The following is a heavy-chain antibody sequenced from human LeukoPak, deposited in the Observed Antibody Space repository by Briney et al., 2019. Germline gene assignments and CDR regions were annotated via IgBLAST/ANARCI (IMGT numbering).Heavy chain of an antibody. D-gene: IGHD6-19*01. V-gene: IGHV1-2*02. CDR1: EYTFTGHY. Sequence: ASVKVSCKASEYTFTGHYMHWVRQAPAQGLEWMGWIDPKSGGTNYAQKFQGRVAMTSDSSISTAYMELSRLRSDDTAIYYCASWRGYSSGWSGPFDDWGQGTLVTVSS. CDR2: IDPKSGGT. J-gene: IGHJ4*02. CDR3: ASWRGYSSGWSGPFDD.